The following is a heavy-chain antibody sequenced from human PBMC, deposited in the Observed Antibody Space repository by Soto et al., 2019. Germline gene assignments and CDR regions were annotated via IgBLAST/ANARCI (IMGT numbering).Heavy chain of an antibody. CDR1: GYTFTSYA. Sequence: ASVTVSCKASGYTFTSYAMHWVRQAPGQRLEWMGWINAGNGNTKYSQKFQGRVTITRDTSASTAYMELSSLRSEDTAVYYCARSMVRGVVLNGMDVWGQGTTVTVSS. J-gene: IGHJ6*02. V-gene: IGHV1-3*01. D-gene: IGHD3-10*01. CDR2: INAGNGNT. CDR3: ARSMVRGVVLNGMDV.